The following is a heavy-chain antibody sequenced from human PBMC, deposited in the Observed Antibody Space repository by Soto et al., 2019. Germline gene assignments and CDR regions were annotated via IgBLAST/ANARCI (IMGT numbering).Heavy chain of an antibody. V-gene: IGHV4-59*01. J-gene: IGHJ5*02. CDR2: AYYSGST. Sequence: LSLTCSVSGGSISHYYWSWIRQSPGKGLEWIGYAYYSGSTDYNPSLKSRVTMAVDTSKNQVSLKLNSVTTADTAVYYCARDRSTYGGGGTGEVKENWFDPWGPGTLVTVSS. CDR1: GGSISHYY. CDR3: ARDRSTYGGGGTGEVKENWFDP. D-gene: IGHD2-8*01.